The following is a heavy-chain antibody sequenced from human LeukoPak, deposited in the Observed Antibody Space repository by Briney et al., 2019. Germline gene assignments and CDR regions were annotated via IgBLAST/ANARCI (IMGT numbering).Heavy chain of an antibody. Sequence: PSETLSLTCAVSGYSISSGYYWGWIRQPAGKGLEWIGRISSSGSTNYNPSLKSRVTISVDTSKNQFSLKLSSVTAAGTAVYYCARDRYCSGGSCYSDEVWFDPWGQGTLVTVSS. V-gene: IGHV4-38-2*02. CDR3: ARDRYCSGGSCYSDEVWFDP. CDR1: GYSISSGYY. J-gene: IGHJ5*02. CDR2: ISSSGST. D-gene: IGHD2-15*01.